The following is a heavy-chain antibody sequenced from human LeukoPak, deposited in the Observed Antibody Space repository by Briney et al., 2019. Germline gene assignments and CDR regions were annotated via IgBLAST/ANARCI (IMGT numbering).Heavy chain of an antibody. V-gene: IGHV1-46*01. D-gene: IGHD3-10*01. J-gene: IGHJ4*02. CDR1: GYTFTSYY. CDR2: INPGGGST. CDR3: ARHGREGSFEMRDS. Sequence: GASVKVSCKASGYTFTSYYMHWVRQAPGQGLEWMGIINPGGGSTTYAQKFQGRVTITTDESTSTAYMELSSLRSEDTAVYYCARHGREGSFEMRDSWGQGTLVTVSS.